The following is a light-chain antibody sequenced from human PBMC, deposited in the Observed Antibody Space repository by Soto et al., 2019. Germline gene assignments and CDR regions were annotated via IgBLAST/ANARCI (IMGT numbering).Light chain of an antibody. V-gene: IGKV1-5*03. J-gene: IGKJ1*01. CDR2: KAS. Sequence: IQMTQSPSTLSGSVGDRVTITCLASQTISSWLAWYQQKPGKAPKLLIYKASTLKSGVPSRFSGSGSGTEFTLTISSLQPDDFETYYCQHYNSYSEAFGQGTKVDIK. CDR3: QHYNSYSEA. CDR1: QTISSW.